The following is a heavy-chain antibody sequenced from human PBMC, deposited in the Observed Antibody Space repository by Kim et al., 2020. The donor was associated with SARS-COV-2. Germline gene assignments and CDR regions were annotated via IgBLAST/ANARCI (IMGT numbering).Heavy chain of an antibody. Sequence: GGSLRLSCAASGFTFSNAWMSWVRQAPGKGLEWVGRIKSKTDGGTTDYAAPVKGRFTISRDDSKNTLYLQMNSLKTEDTAVYYCTTAGYCSSTSCYNPWGQGTMVTVSS. D-gene: IGHD2-2*02. J-gene: IGHJ3*01. CDR2: IKSKTDGGTT. CDR1: GFTFSNAW. V-gene: IGHV3-15*01. CDR3: TTAGYCSSTSCYNP.